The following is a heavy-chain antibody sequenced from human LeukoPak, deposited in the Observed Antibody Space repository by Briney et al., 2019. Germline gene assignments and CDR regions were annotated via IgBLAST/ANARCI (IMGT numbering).Heavy chain of an antibody. V-gene: IGHV3-48*01. J-gene: IGHJ4*02. CDR3: ARDREVVVAARLFDY. CDR2: ISSSSSTM. Sequence: PGGSLRLSCAASGFTFDDYGMSWVRQAPGKGLEWVSYISSSSSTMYYADSVKGRFTISRDNAKNSLYLQMNSLRAEDTAVYYCARDREVVVAARLFDYWGQGTLVTVSS. D-gene: IGHD2-15*01. CDR1: GFTFDDYG.